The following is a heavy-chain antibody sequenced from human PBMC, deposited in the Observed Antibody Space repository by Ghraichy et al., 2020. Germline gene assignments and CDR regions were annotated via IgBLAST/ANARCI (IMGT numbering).Heavy chain of an antibody. V-gene: IGHV4-39*01. D-gene: IGHD3-3*01. CDR1: GGSISSRSYY. Sequence: SQTLSLTCTVSGGSISSRSYYWGWIRRPPGKGLEWIGSICYSGSTYYTPSLKSRVTISIDTSKNQFSLKLSSVTAADTAVYYCATFRDYDFWSGYYSGVSWFDPWGQGTLVTVSS. J-gene: IGHJ5*02. CDR3: ATFRDYDFWSGYYSGVSWFDP. CDR2: ICYSGST.